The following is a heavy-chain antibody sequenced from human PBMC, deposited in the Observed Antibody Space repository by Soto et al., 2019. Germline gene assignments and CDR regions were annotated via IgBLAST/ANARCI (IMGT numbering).Heavy chain of an antibody. CDR3: AKDHVGYYNGMDV. Sequence: QVQLVESGGGVVQPGRSLRLSCAASGFTFSSYGMHWVRQAPGKGLEWVAVISYNGGNKYYGDSVKGRFTISRDNSKKTMYLPMNSLRAEDTAVYYCAKDHVGYYNGMDVWGQGTTVTVSS. CDR1: GFTFSSYG. J-gene: IGHJ6*02. D-gene: IGHD3-10*01. CDR2: ISYNGGNK. V-gene: IGHV3-30*18.